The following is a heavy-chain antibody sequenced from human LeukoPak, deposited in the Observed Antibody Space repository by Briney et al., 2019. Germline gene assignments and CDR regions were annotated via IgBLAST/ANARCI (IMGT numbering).Heavy chain of an antibody. CDR3: ARDWYYYDSSGYPYYYYGMDV. Sequence: GGSLRLSCAASGFTFSSYSMNWVRQAPGKGLEWVSYISSSSSTIYYADSVKGRFTISRDNAKNSLYLQMNSLRAEDTAVYYCARDWYYYDSSGYPYYYYGMDVWGQGTTVTVSS. V-gene: IGHV3-48*04. CDR1: GFTFSSYS. D-gene: IGHD3-22*01. J-gene: IGHJ6*02. CDR2: ISSSSSTI.